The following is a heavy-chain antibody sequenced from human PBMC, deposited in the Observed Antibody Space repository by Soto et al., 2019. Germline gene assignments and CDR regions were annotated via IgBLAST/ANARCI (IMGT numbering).Heavy chain of an antibody. CDR1: GYSISSGSY. Sequence: SETLSLTCIVSGYSISSGSYWGWIRQPPGKGPEWIASIYHGGTTFYNPSLKSRVTVSVDTSKNQFSLKLRSVTAADTAVYYCARVGGVAARTFDYWGQGTLVTVSS. D-gene: IGHD6-6*01. CDR3: ARVGGVAARTFDY. J-gene: IGHJ4*02. V-gene: IGHV4-38-2*02. CDR2: IYHGGTT.